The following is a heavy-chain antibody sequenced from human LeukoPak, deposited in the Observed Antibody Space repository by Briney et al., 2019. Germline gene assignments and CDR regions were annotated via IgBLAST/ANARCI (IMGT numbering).Heavy chain of an antibody. V-gene: IGHV3-33*01. D-gene: IGHD3-16*01. CDR2: IYYDGSNQ. J-gene: IGHJ4*02. CDR1: GLKFRNYG. CDR3: ATDQRLHYFDY. Sequence: GGSLRLSCAAAGLKFRNYGMHWVRQAPGKGLEWVAIIYYDGSNQYYVDSVKGRFTISRDNSKNTLHLQMNSLRAKDTAVYYCATDQRLHYFDYWGQGALVTVSS.